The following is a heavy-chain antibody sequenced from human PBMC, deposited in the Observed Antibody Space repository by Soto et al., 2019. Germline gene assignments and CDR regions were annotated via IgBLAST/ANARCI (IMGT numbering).Heavy chain of an antibody. J-gene: IGHJ4*02. CDR1: GYTFTSYG. CDR3: ARVQCGYDVAY. D-gene: IGHD5-12*01. V-gene: IGHV1-18*01. Sequence: QVQLVQSGAEVKKPGASVKVSCKASGYTFTSYGINWVRQAPGQGLEWMGWISAYNGNTHYAQKLQGRVTMTTDTSTRSDYMELRSLRSDDKAVYYWARVQCGYDVAYGGQVTLFTVSS. CDR2: ISAYNGNT.